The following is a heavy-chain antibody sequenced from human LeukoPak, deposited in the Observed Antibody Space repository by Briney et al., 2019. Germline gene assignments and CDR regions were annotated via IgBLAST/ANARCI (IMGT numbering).Heavy chain of an antibody. V-gene: IGHV3-23*01. CDR3: AFFRIPSTGYYYYGMDV. D-gene: IGHD3-3*01. CDR2: ISGSGGRT. CDR1: GFTFSSYA. Sequence: GGSLRLSCAASGFTFSSYAMGWIRQAPGKGLEWVSAISGSGGRTYYTASVKGRFTISRDNSKNTLYLQMNSLRAEDTAVYYCAFFRIPSTGYYYYGMDVWGQGTTVIVSS. J-gene: IGHJ6*02.